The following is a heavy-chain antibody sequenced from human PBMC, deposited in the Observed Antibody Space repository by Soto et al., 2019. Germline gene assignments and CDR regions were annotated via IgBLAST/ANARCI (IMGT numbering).Heavy chain of an antibody. Sequence: EVQLVESGGDLVQAGRSLRLACTASGFKFDDYAMHWVRQVPGKGLEWVSGISWKSGSMNYADPVKSRFTISRDNAKNSLYLQMNSLRSEDTALYYCAKDIYDILTGYSRGDGLDLWGHGTMVTVSS. J-gene: IGHJ3*01. V-gene: IGHV3-9*01. D-gene: IGHD3-9*01. CDR2: ISWKSGSM. CDR1: GFKFDDYA. CDR3: AKDIYDILTGYSRGDGLDL.